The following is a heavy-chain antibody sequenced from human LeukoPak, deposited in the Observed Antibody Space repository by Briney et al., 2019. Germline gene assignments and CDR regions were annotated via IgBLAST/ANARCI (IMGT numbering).Heavy chain of an antibody. CDR1: GFTVSNTY. D-gene: IGHD7-27*01. J-gene: IGHJ3*02. CDR2: IYTFGTT. V-gene: IGHV3-53*01. CDR3: AKEEGSLGAFNI. Sequence: GGSLRLSCAASGFTVSNTYMSWVRQAPGKGLDWVSLIYTFGTTYYADSVEDLFTISRDNSKNTLYLQMNSLRAEDTAVYYCAKEEGSLGAFNIWGQGRMVTVS.